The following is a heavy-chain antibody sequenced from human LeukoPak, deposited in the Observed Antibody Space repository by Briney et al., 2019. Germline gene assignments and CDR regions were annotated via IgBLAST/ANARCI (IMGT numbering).Heavy chain of an antibody. CDR2: ISAYNGNT. CDR1: GYTFTSYG. J-gene: IGHJ3*02. D-gene: IGHD5-18*01. V-gene: IGHV1-18*01. Sequence: ASVKVSCTASGYTFTSYGISWVRQAPGQGLEWMGWISAYNGNTNYAQKLQGRVTMTTDTSTSTACMELRSLRSDDTAVYYCARDRTSYGSGPGDDAFDIWGQGTMVTVSS. CDR3: ARDRTSYGSGPGDDAFDI.